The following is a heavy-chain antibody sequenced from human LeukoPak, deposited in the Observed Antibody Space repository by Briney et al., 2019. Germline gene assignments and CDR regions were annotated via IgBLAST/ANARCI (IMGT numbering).Heavy chain of an antibody. CDR1: SGSVSGYY. J-gene: IGHJ4*02. CDR2: FHPSGTT. Sequence: SETLSLTCAVHSGSVSGYYWTWIRQLPGKGLEWVGEFHPSGTTNNNPSLQSRVTISVDTSKNEFYLRLNSLTAADTAVYFCSRGSDAYKLGNIWGQGTLVTVSS. CDR3: SRGSDAYKLGNI. D-gene: IGHD5-24*01. V-gene: IGHV4-34*01.